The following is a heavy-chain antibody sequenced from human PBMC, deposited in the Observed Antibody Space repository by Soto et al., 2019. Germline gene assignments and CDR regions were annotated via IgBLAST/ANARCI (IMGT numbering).Heavy chain of an antibody. Sequence: ASVKVSCKASGSTFTSYGISWVRQAPGQGLEWMGWISAYSGNTNYAQKFQGRVTMTTDTSTSTAYMELRSLRSDDTALFYCEMCNFSRDTSCPVFHYYWVQGTLVTRLL. CDR3: EMCNFSRDTSCPVFHYY. CDR1: GSTFTSYG. J-gene: IGHJ4*02. D-gene: IGHD3-3*01. V-gene: IGHV1-18*01. CDR2: ISAYSGNT.